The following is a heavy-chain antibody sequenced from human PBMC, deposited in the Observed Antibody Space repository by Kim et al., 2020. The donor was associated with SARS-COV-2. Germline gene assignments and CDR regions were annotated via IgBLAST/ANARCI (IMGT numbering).Heavy chain of an antibody. Sequence: SETLSLTCTVSGGSISSSSYYWGWIRQPPGKGLEWIGSIYYSGSTYYNPSLKSRVTISVDTSKNQFSLKLSSVTAADTAVYYCARNRGLLWFGVMSLPSTGVVYTWFDPWGQGTLVTVSS. V-gene: IGHV4-39*01. D-gene: IGHD3-10*01. CDR3: ARNRGLLWFGVMSLPSTGVVYTWFDP. J-gene: IGHJ5*02. CDR1: GGSISSSSYY. CDR2: IYYSGST.